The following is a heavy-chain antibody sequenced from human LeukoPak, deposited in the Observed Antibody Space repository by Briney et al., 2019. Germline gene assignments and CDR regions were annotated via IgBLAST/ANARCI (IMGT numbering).Heavy chain of an antibody. CDR1: GGSISSYY. J-gene: IGHJ5*02. CDR3: ARENDSIGRDWFDP. D-gene: IGHD3-22*01. V-gene: IGHV4-59*01. Sequence: SETLSLTCTVSGGSISSYYWSWIRQSPGKGLEWIGYIYYSGSTNYNPSLKSRVTISVDTSKNQFSLKLSSVTAADTAVYYCARENDSIGRDWFDPWGQGTLVTVSS. CDR2: IYYSGST.